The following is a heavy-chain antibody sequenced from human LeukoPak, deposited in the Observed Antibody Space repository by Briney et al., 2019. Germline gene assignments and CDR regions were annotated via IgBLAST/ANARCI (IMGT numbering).Heavy chain of an antibody. D-gene: IGHD1-26*01. CDR1: GFTLSSHW. J-gene: IGHJ4*02. CDR2: IKQDGSET. Sequence: PGGSLRLSCAASGFTLSSHWMGWVRQAPGKGLEWVANIKQDGSETYYVGSVKGRFTISRDTSKKILYLQMDSLRPEDTAVYYCAKPLGGSYLFDRWGQGTLVTVSS. V-gene: IGHV3-7*03. CDR3: AKPLGGSYLFDR.